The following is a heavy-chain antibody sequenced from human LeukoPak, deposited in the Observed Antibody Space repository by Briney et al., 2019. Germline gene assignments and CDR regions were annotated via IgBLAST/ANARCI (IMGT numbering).Heavy chain of an antibody. J-gene: IGHJ6*03. CDR1: GDSLSGYY. CDR3: VRGGAYDKSHFHFFQFMDA. Sequence: SETLSLTCTLSGDSLSGYYWVWVRQPAGKGLERLGRVYTDGRTSFYPSLQSRVTMSVDMSKNQFSLRLTSVTAADTAVYYCVRGGAYDKSHFHFFQFMDAWGKGTTVTVSS. V-gene: IGHV4-4*07. D-gene: IGHD2/OR15-2a*01. CDR2: VYTDGRT.